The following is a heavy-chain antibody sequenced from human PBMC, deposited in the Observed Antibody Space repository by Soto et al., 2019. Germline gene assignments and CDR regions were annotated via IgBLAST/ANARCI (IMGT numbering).Heavy chain of an antibody. CDR3: ARVPLNYYFWSGYYPYYYYYYMDV. CDR1: GYTFTSYG. D-gene: IGHD3-3*01. J-gene: IGHJ6*03. Sequence: ASVKVSCKASGYTFTSYGISWVRQAPGQGLEWMGWISAYNGNTNYAQKLQGRVTMTTDTSTSTAYMELRSLRSDDTAVYYCARVPLNYYFWSGYYPYYYYYYMDVWGKGTTVTVSS. V-gene: IGHV1-18*01. CDR2: ISAYNGNT.